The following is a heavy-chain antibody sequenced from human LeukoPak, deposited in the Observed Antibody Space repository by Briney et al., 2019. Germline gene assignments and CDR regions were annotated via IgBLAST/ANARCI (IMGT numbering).Heavy chain of an antibody. CDR3: ARTKPLAAAGGAFDI. D-gene: IGHD6-13*01. CDR1: GGSISSGGYY. J-gene: IGHJ3*02. Sequence: PSETLSLTCTVSGGSISSGGYYWSWIRQHPGKGLEWIAYMYSCGSTYYNPSLKSRITISLDTSKTQFSLKLSSVTAADTAVYYCARTKPLAAAGGAFDIWGQGTMVTVSS. CDR2: MYSCGST. V-gene: IGHV4-31*03.